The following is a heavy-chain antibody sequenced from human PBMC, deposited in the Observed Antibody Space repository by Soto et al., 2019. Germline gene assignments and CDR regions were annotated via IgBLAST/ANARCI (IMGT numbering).Heavy chain of an antibody. J-gene: IGHJ3*02. CDR2: INPSGGST. Sequence: QVQLVQSGAEVKKPGASVKVSCKASGYTFTSYYMHWVRQAPGQGLEWMGIINPSGGSTSYAQKFQGRVTMTRDTSTSTVYMELSSLRSEDTAVYYCARERGGSGSYYNDAFDIWGQGTMVTVSS. D-gene: IGHD3-10*01. V-gene: IGHV1-46*03. CDR1: GYTFTSYY. CDR3: ARERGGSGSYYNDAFDI.